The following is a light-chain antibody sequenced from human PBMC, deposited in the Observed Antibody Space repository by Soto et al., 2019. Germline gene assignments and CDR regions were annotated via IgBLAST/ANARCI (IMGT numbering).Light chain of an antibody. J-gene: IGLJ3*02. V-gene: IGLV4-69*01. CDR3: QTWGTGIRV. Sequence: QLVLTQSPSASASLGASVKLTCTLSSGHSSYAIAWHQQQPEKGPRYLMKLNSDGSHSKRDGIPDRFSGSSSGTERYLTISRLQSEDEADYYCQTWGTGIRVFGGGTKLTVL. CDR2: LNSDGSH. CDR1: SGHSSYA.